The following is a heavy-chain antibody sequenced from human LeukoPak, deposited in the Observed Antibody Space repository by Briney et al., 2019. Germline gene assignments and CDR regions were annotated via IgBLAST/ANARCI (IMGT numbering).Heavy chain of an antibody. CDR2: INAGNGNT. CDR1: GYTFTSYA. V-gene: IGHV1-3*01. CDR3: ARVGYSYGYTYLDY. D-gene: IGHD5-18*01. Sequence: GASVKVSCKASGYTFTSYAMHWVRQAPGQRLEWMGRINAGNGNTKYSQKFQGRVTITRDTSASTAYMELSSLRSEDTAVYYCARVGYSYGYTYLDYWGQGTLVTVSS. J-gene: IGHJ4*02.